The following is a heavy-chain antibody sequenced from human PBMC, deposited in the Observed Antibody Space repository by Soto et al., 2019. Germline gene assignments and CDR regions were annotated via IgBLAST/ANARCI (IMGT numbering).Heavy chain of an antibody. CDR1: WFSLSTSGVG. V-gene: IGHV2-5*02. Sequence: SGPTLVNPTQTLTLTCTFSWFSLSTSGVGVGWIRQPPGKALEWLALIYWDDDKRYSPSLKSRLTITKDTSKNQVVLTMTNMDPVDTATYYCAHQGYCSGGSCYDAFDIWGQGTMVTVS. CDR2: IYWDDDK. D-gene: IGHD2-15*01. CDR3: AHQGYCSGGSCYDAFDI. J-gene: IGHJ3*02.